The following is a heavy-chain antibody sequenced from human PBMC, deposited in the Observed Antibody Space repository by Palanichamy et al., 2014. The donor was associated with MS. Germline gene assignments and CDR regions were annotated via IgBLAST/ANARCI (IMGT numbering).Heavy chain of an antibody. CDR1: GYTFTGYY. Sequence: QVQLVQSGAEVKKPGASVRVSCKASGYTFTGYYIYWVRQAPGQGLEWMGWINPNSGGTNYAQKFQGRVTMTRGTSISTAYMELSRLTSDDTAVYYCARFSGSYFRFDYWGQGTLVTVSS. J-gene: IGHJ4*02. CDR2: INPNSGGT. CDR3: ARFSGSYFRFDY. D-gene: IGHD1-26*01. V-gene: IGHV1-2*02.